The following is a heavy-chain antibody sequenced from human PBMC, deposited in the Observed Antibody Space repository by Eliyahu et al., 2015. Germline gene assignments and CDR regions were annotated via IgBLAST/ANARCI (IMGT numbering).Heavy chain of an antibody. J-gene: IGHJ4*02. V-gene: IGHV3-9*02. Sequence: EGXLVDSGGGLVQPGGSLRLXCLVXXFWSXAHAVHWVRQVPGKGLQWVAGIHWRGGERDYADSVRGRFTISRDTVKNSFYLQMDSLTLDDAGLYYCGKDLTPGGLDSWSRGTLVTVSS. CDR2: IHWRGGER. CDR3: GKDLTPGGLDS. CDR1: XFWSXAHA. D-gene: IGHD2-15*01.